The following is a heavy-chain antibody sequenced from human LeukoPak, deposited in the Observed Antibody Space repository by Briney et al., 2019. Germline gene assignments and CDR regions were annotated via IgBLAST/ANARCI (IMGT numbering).Heavy chain of an antibody. V-gene: IGHV3-11*01. J-gene: IGHJ4*02. Sequence: PGGSLRLSCAASGFTFSDYYMSWIRQAPGKGLEWVSYISSSGSTIYYADSVKGRFTISRDNAKNSLYLQMNSLRAEDTAVYYCAKDLYSLKFFGLIAARRVFGWTLDYWGQGTLVTVSS. D-gene: IGHD6-6*01. CDR2: ISSSGSTI. CDR3: AKDLYSLKFFGLIAARRVFGWTLDY. CDR1: GFTFSDYY.